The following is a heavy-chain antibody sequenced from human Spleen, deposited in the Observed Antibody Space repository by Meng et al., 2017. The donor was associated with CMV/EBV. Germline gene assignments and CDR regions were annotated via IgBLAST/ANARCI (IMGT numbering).Heavy chain of an antibody. CDR2: INHSGST. J-gene: IGHJ4*02. CDR1: GGSFSGYY. CDR3: ARMVLRFSLFDY. V-gene: IGHV4-34*01. D-gene: IGHD3-3*01. Sequence: LPCSVYGGSFSGYYWSWIRQPPGKGLEWIGEINHSGSTNYNPSLKSRVTISVDTSKNQFSLKLSSVTAADTAVYYCARMVLRFSLFDYWGQGTLVTVSS.